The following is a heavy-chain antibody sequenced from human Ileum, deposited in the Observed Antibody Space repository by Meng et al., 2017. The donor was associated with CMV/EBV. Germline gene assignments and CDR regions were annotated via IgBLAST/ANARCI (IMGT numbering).Heavy chain of an antibody. CDR2: IKHDGGEK. Sequence: GESLKISCAASGFTFSGYWMNWVRQAPGTGLKWMANIKHDGGEKYYLDSVKGRFTISRDNVKTSLYLQMSSVRAEDTAVYYCARGGIAVVNDAFDVWGQGTMVTVSS. CDR1: GFTFSGYW. V-gene: IGHV3-7*01. J-gene: IGHJ3*01. CDR3: ARGGIAVVNDAFDV. D-gene: IGHD6-19*01.